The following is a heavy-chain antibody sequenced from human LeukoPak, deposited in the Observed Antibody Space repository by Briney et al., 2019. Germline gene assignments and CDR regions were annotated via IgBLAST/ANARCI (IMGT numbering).Heavy chain of an antibody. J-gene: IGHJ6*02. V-gene: IGHV4-61*01. CDR3: ARGGYCSGGSCYTREYYYYYYGMDV. CDR1: GDSVTSGNSY. D-gene: IGHD2-15*01. Sequence: SETLSLTCSVSGDSVTSGNSYWNWIRQPPGKGLEWIGSMYTSGRTNHNPSLKNRVTISADTSKNQFSLKLSSVTAADTAVYYCARGGYCSGGSCYTREYYYYYYGMDVWGQGTTVTVSS. CDR2: MYTSGRT.